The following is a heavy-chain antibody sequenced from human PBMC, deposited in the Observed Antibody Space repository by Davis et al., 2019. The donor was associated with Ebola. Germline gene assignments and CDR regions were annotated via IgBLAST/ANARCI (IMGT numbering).Heavy chain of an antibody. J-gene: IGHJ6*02. V-gene: IGHV3-21*01. D-gene: IGHD3-9*01. Sequence: PGGSLRLSCAASGFTFSSYSMNWVRQAPGKGLDWVSSISSSSTYIYYADSVKGRFTISRDNSKNTLYLQMNSLRAEDTAVYYCARAYYDILTGYLHGMDVWGQGTTVTVSS. CDR3: ARAYYDILTGYLHGMDV. CDR1: GFTFSSYS. CDR2: ISSSSTYI.